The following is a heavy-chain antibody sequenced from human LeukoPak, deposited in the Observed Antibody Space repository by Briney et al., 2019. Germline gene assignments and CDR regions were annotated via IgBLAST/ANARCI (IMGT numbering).Heavy chain of an antibody. D-gene: IGHD3-3*01. CDR3: ARGITIFGVAKYAMDV. CDR1: GFTVSSNY. Sequence: GGSLRLSCAASGFTVSSNYMSWVRQAPGKGLEWVSFIFGGGTTYYTGSVKGRCTISRDNSKNTLYLQMNRLRAEDTAVYYCARGITIFGVAKYAMDVWGQGTTVTVSS. CDR2: IFGGGTT. J-gene: IGHJ6*02. V-gene: IGHV3-66*01.